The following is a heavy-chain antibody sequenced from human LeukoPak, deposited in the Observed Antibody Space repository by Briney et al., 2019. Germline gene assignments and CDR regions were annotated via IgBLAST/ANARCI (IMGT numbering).Heavy chain of an antibody. Sequence: GGSLRLSCAASGFTFSSYAMSWVRQAPGRGLEWVSGISRSGGSTYYADSVKGWFTISRDNSKNTLFLQMNSLRADDTAVYYCAKEPYGDSGLVRGSWGQGTLVTVSS. CDR3: AKEPYGDSGLVRGS. J-gene: IGHJ5*02. CDR1: GFTFSSYA. V-gene: IGHV3-23*01. D-gene: IGHD4-17*01. CDR2: ISRSGGST.